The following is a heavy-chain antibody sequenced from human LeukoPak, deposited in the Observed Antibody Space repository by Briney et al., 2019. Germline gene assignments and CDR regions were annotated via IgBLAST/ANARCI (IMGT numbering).Heavy chain of an antibody. CDR2: IQYDGSFK. CDR1: GFTFSSYG. J-gene: IGHJ4*02. V-gene: IGHV3-30*02. CDR3: AKTSDQLLYSKFDF. Sequence: GGSLRLSCAASGFTFSSYGMHWVRQAPGKGLEWEAFIQYDGSFKFYADSVQGRFSISRDNSKNTLFLQMNSLRADDTAVYYCAKTSDQLLYSKFDFWGQGTLVTVSS. D-gene: IGHD2-2*02.